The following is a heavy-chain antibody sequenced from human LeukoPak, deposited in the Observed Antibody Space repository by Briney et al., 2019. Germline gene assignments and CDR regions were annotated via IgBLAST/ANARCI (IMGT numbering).Heavy chain of an antibody. V-gene: IGHV3-23*01. CDR2: ISGSGTIT. CDR3: AKSPRIAVAGPIDY. Sequence: GGSLRLSCAASGFTFSTYAMSWVRQAPGKGLEWVSTISGSGTITNYADSVKGRFTISRDNSKNTLYLQMNSLRAEDTAVYYCAKSPRIAVAGPIDYWGQGTLVTVSS. CDR1: GFTFSTYA. D-gene: IGHD6-19*01. J-gene: IGHJ4*02.